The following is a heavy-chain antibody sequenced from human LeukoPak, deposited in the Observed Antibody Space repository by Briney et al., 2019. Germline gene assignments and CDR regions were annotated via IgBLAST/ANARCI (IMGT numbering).Heavy chain of an antibody. Sequence: GGSLRLSCAASGFTFSSYEMHWVRQAPGKGLEWVSYISSSDNTIYYADSVKGRFTISRDNAKNSLYLQMNSLRAEDTAVYYCAKGLKYYYDSSPSPGMYWGQGTLVTVSS. CDR1: GFTFSSYE. CDR2: ISSSDNTI. D-gene: IGHD3-22*01. CDR3: AKGLKYYYDSSPSPGMY. V-gene: IGHV3-48*03. J-gene: IGHJ4*02.